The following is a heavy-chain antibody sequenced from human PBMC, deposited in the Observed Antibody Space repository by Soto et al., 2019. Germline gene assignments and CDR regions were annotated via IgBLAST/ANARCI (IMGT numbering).Heavy chain of an antibody. CDR2: INAGNGNT. V-gene: IGHV1-3*01. D-gene: IGHD3-3*01. Sequence: ASVKVSCKASGYTFTSYAMHWVRQAPGQRLEWMGWINAGNGNTKYSLKFQGRVTITRDTSASTAYMELSSLRSEDTAVYYCARDAHLITIFGVVIPFRYYGMDVWGQGTTVTVSS. CDR1: GYTFTSYA. J-gene: IGHJ6*02. CDR3: ARDAHLITIFGVVIPFRYYGMDV.